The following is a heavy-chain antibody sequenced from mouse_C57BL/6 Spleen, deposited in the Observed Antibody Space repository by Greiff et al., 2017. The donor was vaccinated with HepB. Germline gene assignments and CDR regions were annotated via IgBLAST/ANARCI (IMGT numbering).Heavy chain of an antibody. CDR2: IYPGGGYT. Sequence: QVTLKVSGAELVRPGTSVKMSCKASGYTFTNYWIGWAKQRPGHGLEWIGDIYPGGGYTNYNEKFKGKATLTADKSSSTAYMQFSSLTSEDSAIYYCARSELRGFAYWGQGTLVTVSA. V-gene: IGHV1-63*01. CDR1: GYTFTNYW. D-gene: IGHD3-2*02. J-gene: IGHJ3*01. CDR3: ARSELRGFAY.